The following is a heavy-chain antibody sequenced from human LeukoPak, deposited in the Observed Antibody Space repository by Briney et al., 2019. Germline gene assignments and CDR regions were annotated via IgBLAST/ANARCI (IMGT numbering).Heavy chain of an antibody. V-gene: IGHV3-48*03. D-gene: IGHD3-22*01. J-gene: IGHJ4*02. CDR1: GFTFSSYE. CDR3: ARESYRGGYYFDY. CDR2: ISSSGSTI. Sequence: GGSLRLSCAASGFTFSSYEMNWVRQAPGKGLEWVSYISSSGSTIYYADSVKGRFTISRDNSKNSLYLQMNSLRAEDTAVYYCARESYRGGYYFDYWGQGTLVTVSS.